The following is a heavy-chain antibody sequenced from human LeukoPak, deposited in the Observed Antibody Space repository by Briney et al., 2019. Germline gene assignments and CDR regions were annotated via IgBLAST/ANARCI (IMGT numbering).Heavy chain of an antibody. D-gene: IGHD2-2*01. CDR1: GGTFSSYA. Sequence: ASVKVSCKASGGTFSSYAISWVRQAPGQGLEWMGGIIPILGTANYAQKFQGRVTITADESTSTAYMELSSLRSKDTAVYYCARAFVGYCSSTSCYARMEYYYGMDVWGQGTTVTVSS. V-gene: IGHV1-69*13. J-gene: IGHJ6*02. CDR2: IIPILGTA. CDR3: ARAFVGYCSSTSCYARMEYYYGMDV.